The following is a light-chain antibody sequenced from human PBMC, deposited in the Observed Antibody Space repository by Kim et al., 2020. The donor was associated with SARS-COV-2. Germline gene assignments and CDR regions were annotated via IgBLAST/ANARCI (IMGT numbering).Light chain of an antibody. CDR3: QQYNSWPPVT. V-gene: IGKV3-15*01. CDR1: QSVSSN. Sequence: EIVMTQSPATLSVSPGERATLSCRASQSVSSNLAWYQQKPGQAPRLLIYGASTRATGFPARFSGSGSGTEFTLTISSLQSEDFAVYYCQQYNSWPPVTFGQGTKVEIK. J-gene: IGKJ1*01. CDR2: GAS.